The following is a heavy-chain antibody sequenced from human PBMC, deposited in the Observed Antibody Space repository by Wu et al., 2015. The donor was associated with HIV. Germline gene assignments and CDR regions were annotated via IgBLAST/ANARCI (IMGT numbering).Heavy chain of an antibody. D-gene: IGHD2-21*02. V-gene: IGHV1-2*02. CDR1: GYTFTGYY. CDR3: VREGVCGGDCRADYYYYGMDV. CDR2: INPNSGGT. J-gene: IGHJ6*02. Sequence: QVQLVQSGAEVKKPGASVKVSCKASGYTFTGYYMHWVRQAPGQGLEWMGWINPNSGGTNYAQKFQGRVTMTRDTSISTAYMELSRLRSDDTAVYYCVREGVCGGDCRADYYYYGMDVWGQGTTVTVSS.